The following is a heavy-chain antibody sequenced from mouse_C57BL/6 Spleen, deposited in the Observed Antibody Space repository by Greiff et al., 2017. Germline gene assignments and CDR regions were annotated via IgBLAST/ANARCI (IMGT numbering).Heavy chain of an antibody. CDR2: IYPGDGDT. CDR3: ARKGDSSGHFAY. CDR1: GYAFSSYW. Sequence: VQLQQSGAELVKPGASVKISCKASGYAFSSYWMNWVKQRPGKGLEWLGQIYPGDGDTNYNGKFKGKATLTADKSSSTAYMHLSSLTSEDSAVYVCARKGDSSGHFAYWGQGTLVTVSA. J-gene: IGHJ3*01. D-gene: IGHD3-2*02. V-gene: IGHV1-80*01.